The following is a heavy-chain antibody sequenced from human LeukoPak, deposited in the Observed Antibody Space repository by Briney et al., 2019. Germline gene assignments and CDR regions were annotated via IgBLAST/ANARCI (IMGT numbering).Heavy chain of an antibody. J-gene: IGHJ1*01. CDR1: GFTFSKYT. V-gene: IGHV3-23*01. CDR3: ARALDDYNTLPPVLQH. Sequence: GGSLRLSCAASGFTFSKYTMSWVRQAPGKGLEWVSAISGSGSPTYYADSVKGRFTISRDNYKNTLYLQMNGLRVEDTALYYCARALDDYNTLPPVLQHWGQGTLVTVSS. D-gene: IGHD5-24*01. CDR2: ISGSGSPT.